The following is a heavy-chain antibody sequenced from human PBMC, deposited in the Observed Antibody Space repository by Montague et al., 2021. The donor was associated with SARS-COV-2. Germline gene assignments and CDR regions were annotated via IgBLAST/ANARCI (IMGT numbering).Heavy chain of an antibody. Sequence: CAISGDSVSSNIAAWNWIRQSPSRALEWLGRTYYRSKWYNDYPVSVRSRITISPDTSKNQFSLQLNSVTPEDTAVYYCTQERGPGRTTWHYFDYWGQGTLVTVSS. V-gene: IGHV6-1*01. D-gene: IGHD1-14*01. CDR2: TYYRSKWYN. CDR3: TQERGPGRTTWHYFDY. CDR1: GDSVSSNIAA. J-gene: IGHJ4*02.